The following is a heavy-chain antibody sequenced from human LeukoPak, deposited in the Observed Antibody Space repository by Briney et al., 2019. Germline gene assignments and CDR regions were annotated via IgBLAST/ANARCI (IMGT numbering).Heavy chain of an antibody. CDR1: GYTFTGYY. CDR3: ARVGFYGSGTAYFFDY. Sequence: ASVKVSCKASGYTFTGYYMHWVRQAPGQGLEWMGWINPNSGVTNYAQKFQGRVTMTRDTSISTAYMDLSRLRSDDTAVYYCARVGFYGSGTAYFFDYWGQGTLVTVSS. CDR2: INPNSGVT. D-gene: IGHD3-10*01. V-gene: IGHV1-2*02. J-gene: IGHJ4*02.